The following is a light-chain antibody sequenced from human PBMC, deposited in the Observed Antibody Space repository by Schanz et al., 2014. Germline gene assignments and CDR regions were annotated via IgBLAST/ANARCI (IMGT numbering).Light chain of an antibody. Sequence: EIVLTQSPATLSLSPGETATLSCRASQTVSSYLAWYQRIPGQAPRLLIYDASNRATGTPARFSGSGSGTDFTLTISSLEPEDFAVYFCQQRHTWPLTFGQGTRLDIK. J-gene: IGKJ5*01. CDR2: DAS. CDR1: QTVSSY. V-gene: IGKV3-11*01. CDR3: QQRHTWPLT.